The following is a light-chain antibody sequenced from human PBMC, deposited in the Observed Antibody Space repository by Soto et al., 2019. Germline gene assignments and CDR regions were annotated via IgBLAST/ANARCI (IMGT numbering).Light chain of an antibody. CDR2: DAS. CDR1: QDISNY. J-gene: IGKJ4*01. V-gene: IGKV1-33*01. Sequence: DIQMTQSPSSLSASVGDRVTITCQASQDISNYLNWYQQKPGKAPRLLIYDASNLQTGVPSRFSGSGSGTDFTFTISSLQPEDIVTYYCQQYDTLLTFGGGTKVEIK. CDR3: QQYDTLLT.